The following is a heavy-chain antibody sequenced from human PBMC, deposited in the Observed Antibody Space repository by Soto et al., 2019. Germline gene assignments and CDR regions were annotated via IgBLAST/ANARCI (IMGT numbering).Heavy chain of an antibody. CDR3: ACRYYYDSSGYYSSFAFDI. CDR2: IDPSDSYT. V-gene: IGHV5-10-1*01. J-gene: IGHJ3*02. Sequence: GESLKISCKGSGYSFTSYWISWVRQMPGKGLEWMGRIDPSDSYTNYSPSFQGHVTISADKSISTAYLQWSSLKASDTAMYYCACRYYYDSSGYYSSFAFDIWGQGTMVTVS. CDR1: GYSFTSYW. D-gene: IGHD3-22*01.